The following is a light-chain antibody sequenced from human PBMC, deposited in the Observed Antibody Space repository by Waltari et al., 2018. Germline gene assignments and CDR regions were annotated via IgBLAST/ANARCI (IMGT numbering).Light chain of an antibody. CDR3: HQYYSSPPT. CDR1: QSILSRSCKSNC. Sequence: DIVMTQSPDSLAVSLGERATINCKSSQSILSRSCKSNCLSWYQQKAGQPPKMVIYGASTRESGVPARFSGSGSGTDFTLTISTLQAEDVAVYYCHQYYSSPPTFGQGTKVEIK. J-gene: IGKJ1*01. CDR2: GAS. V-gene: IGKV4-1*01.